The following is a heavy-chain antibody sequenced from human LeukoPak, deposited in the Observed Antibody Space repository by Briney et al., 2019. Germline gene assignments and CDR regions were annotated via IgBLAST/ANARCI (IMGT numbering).Heavy chain of an antibody. V-gene: IGHV4-30-2*01. CDR3: ARVDDSSGYHFDY. CDR2: IYHSGST. Sequence: SETLSLTCAVSGGSISSGGYSWSWIRQPPGKGLEWIGYIYHSGSTYYNPSLKSRVTISVDRSKNQFSLKLSSVTAADTAVYYCARVDDSSGYHFDYWGQGTLVTVSS. CDR1: GGSISSGGYS. J-gene: IGHJ4*02. D-gene: IGHD3-22*01.